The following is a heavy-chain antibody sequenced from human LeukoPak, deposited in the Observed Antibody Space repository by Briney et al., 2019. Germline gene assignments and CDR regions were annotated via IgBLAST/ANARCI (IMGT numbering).Heavy chain of an antibody. V-gene: IGHV4-39*01. CDR3: VGSYYSDPNLDY. D-gene: IGHD1-26*01. CDR1: GGSISRSSYY. J-gene: IGHJ4*02. Sequence: TSETLSLTCIVSGGSISRSSYYWGWIRQPPGKGLEWIGNIYYSGSTYYNPSLKSRVTIYVDRSKNQFSLKLSSVTAADTAVYYFVGSYYSDPNLDYWGQGSLVTVSS. CDR2: IYYSGST.